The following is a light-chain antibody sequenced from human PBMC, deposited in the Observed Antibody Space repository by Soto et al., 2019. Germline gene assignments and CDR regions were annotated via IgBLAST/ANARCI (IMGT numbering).Light chain of an antibody. CDR3: CLYIGATTYV. J-gene: IGLJ1*01. Sequence: QSVVTQPASVSWSPGQSITISCTGTSSDVGSYNLVSWYQQHPGKAPKLMIYEGSKRPSGVSNRFSGSKSGNTASLTISGLQAEDEADYYCCLYIGATTYVFGTGTKVTVL. CDR1: SSDVGSYNL. V-gene: IGLV2-23*01. CDR2: EGS.